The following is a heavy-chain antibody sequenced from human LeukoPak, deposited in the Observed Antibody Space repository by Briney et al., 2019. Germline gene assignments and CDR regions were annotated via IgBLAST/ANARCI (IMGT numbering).Heavy chain of an antibody. CDR3: AKVSGVAVRGVTRD. CDR1: GFTFSSQA. Sequence: GGSLRLSCAASGFTFSSQAMSWVRQAPGKGLEGVSAISGSGGSTYYADSVKGRLTISRDNSKNTLYLQMNSLRAEDTDVYYCAKVSGVAVRGVTRDWGEGTLVTVSS. V-gene: IGHV3-23*01. J-gene: IGHJ4*02. CDR2: ISGSGGST. D-gene: IGHD3-10*01.